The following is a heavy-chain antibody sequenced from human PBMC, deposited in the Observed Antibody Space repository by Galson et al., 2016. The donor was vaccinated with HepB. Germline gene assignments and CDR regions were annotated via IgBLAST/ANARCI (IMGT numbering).Heavy chain of an antibody. J-gene: IGHJ6*02. CDR2: ISNDGNNN. V-gene: IGHV3-30*04. D-gene: IGHD3-22*01. Sequence: SLRLSCAASGFTFSSYAMNWVRQAPGKGLEWVTIISNDGNNNYYTESVKGRFTISRDNSKNTLYLQMTSLRGDDTAVYYCARASDYPDGGGYYRAFYYYGMDVWGQGTTVTVSS. CDR1: GFTFSSYA. CDR3: ARASDYPDGGGYYRAFYYYGMDV.